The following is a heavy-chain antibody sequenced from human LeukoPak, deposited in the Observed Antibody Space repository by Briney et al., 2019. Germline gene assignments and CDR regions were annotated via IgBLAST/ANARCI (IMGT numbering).Heavy chain of an antibody. Sequence: PGGSLRLSCAASGFTFSSYAMSWVRQAPGKGLEWVSAISGSGGSTYYADSVKGRFAISRDNSKNTLYLQMNSLRAEDTAVYYCAKSPGFTVVTNFDYWGQGTLVTVSS. V-gene: IGHV3-23*01. CDR2: ISGSGGST. D-gene: IGHD4-23*01. J-gene: IGHJ4*02. CDR1: GFTFSSYA. CDR3: AKSPGFTVVTNFDY.